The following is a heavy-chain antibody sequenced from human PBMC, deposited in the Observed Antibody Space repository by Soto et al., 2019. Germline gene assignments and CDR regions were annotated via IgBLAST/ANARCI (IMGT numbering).Heavy chain of an antibody. CDR1: GGSFSGYY. V-gene: IGHV4-34*01. D-gene: IGHD3-3*01. J-gene: IGHJ6*02. CDR3: ARVVGIRSGYYYYYYGMDV. CDR2: INHSGST. Sequence: QVQLQQWGAGLLKPSETLSLTCAVYGGSFSGYYWSWIRQPPGKGLEWIGEINHSGSTNYNPSLKSRVTISVDTSKNQFSLKLSSVTAADTAVYYCARVVGIRSGYYYYYYGMDVWGQGTTVTVSS.